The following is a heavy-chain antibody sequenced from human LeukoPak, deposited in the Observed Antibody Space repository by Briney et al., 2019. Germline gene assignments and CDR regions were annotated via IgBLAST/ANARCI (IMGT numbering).Heavy chain of an antibody. D-gene: IGHD3-22*01. V-gene: IGHV3-53*01. Sequence: PGGSLRLSCAASGFTVSSNYMSWVRQAPGKGLEWVSVIYSGGSTYYADSVKGRFTISRDNSKNTLYLQMNSLRAEDTAVYYCARDLGRYYDSSGRSWYFDLWGRGTLVTVSS. CDR2: IYSGGST. CDR3: ARDLGRYYDSSGRSWYFDL. J-gene: IGHJ2*01. CDR1: GFTVSSNY.